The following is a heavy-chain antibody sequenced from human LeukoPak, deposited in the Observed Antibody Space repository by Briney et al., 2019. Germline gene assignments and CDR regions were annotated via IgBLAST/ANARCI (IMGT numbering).Heavy chain of an antibody. CDR3: ARVRRQQLVRDAFDI. CDR2: ISGSGDST. V-gene: IGHV3-23*01. CDR1: GFTFSSYA. D-gene: IGHD6-13*01. J-gene: IGHJ3*02. Sequence: GGSLRLSCAASGFTFSSYAMSWVRQAPGKGLEWVSAISGSGDSTYYADSVKGRFTISRDNSKNTLYLQMNSLRAEDMAVYYCARVRRQQLVRDAFDIWGQGTMVTVSS.